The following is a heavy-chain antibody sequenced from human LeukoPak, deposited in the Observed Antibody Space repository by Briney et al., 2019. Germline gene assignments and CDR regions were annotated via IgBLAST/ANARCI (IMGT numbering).Heavy chain of an antibody. Sequence: ASVKVSCKASGYTFTSYDINWVRQATGQGLEWMGWMNPNSGNTGYAQKFQGRVTMTRNTSISTAYMELSSLRSEDTAVYYCARGAGGYYDFWSGYYRRYYFDYWGQGTLVTVSS. CDR2: MNPNSGNT. J-gene: IGHJ4*02. V-gene: IGHV1-8*01. CDR3: ARGAGGYYDFWSGYYRRYYFDY. D-gene: IGHD3-3*01. CDR1: GYTFTSYD.